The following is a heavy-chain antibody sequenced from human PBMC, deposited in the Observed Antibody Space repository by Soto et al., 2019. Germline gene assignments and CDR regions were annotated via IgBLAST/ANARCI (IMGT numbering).Heavy chain of an antibody. CDR1: GGSMSSSAYY. D-gene: IGHD5-18*01. Sequence: QVQLQESGPGLVKPSQTLSLSCTVSGGSMSSSAYYWSWIRQHPGKGLEWTGYISHSGSTYYPPYLKSSVIISADTYKNQFSLNLTSVTASDTAGYYCAREYTYGSNFFDCWGQGALVTVSS. CDR3: AREYTYGSNFFDC. J-gene: IGHJ4*02. V-gene: IGHV4-31*03. CDR2: ISHSGST.